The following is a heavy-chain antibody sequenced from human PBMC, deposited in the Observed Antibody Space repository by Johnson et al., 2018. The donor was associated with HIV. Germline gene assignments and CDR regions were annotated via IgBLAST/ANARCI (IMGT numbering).Heavy chain of an antibody. V-gene: IGHV3-30*04. CDR1: GFTFSSYA. Sequence: QVQLVESGGGVVQPGRSLRLSCAASGFTFSSYAMHWVRQAPGKGLEWVAVISYDGSNKYSPDSVKGRFTISRDNSKNTVYLQMNRLRAEDMAVYYCARSRWADDAFDIWGQGTMVTVSS. D-gene: IGHD1-26*01. CDR3: ARSRWADDAFDI. J-gene: IGHJ3*02. CDR2: ISYDGSNK.